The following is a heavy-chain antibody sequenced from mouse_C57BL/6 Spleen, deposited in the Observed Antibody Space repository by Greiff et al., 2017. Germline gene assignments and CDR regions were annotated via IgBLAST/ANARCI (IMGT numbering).Heavy chain of an antibody. J-gene: IGHJ4*01. CDR3: AISKSNYDYAMDY. Sequence: VQLQQPGAELVKPGASVKLSCKASGYTFTSYWMQWVKQRPGQGLEWIGEIDPSDSYNNYNQKFKGKATLTVDTSSSTAYMQLSSLASEDSAVYYRAISKSNYDYAMDYWGQGTSVTVSS. V-gene: IGHV1-50*01. CDR1: GYTFTSYW. CDR2: IDPSDSYN. D-gene: IGHD2-5*01.